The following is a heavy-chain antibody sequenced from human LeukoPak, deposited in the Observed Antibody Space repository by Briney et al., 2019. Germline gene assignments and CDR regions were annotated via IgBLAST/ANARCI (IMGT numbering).Heavy chain of an antibody. CDR1: GFIFSNYG. CDR3: ARGGAARPDY. D-gene: IGHD6-6*01. Sequence: GGSLRLSCTASGFIFSNYGMTWVRQAPGKGLEWVAYIGSNRKSIDYADSVKGRFTISRDNAQNSLFLQMNSLRAEDTAVYYCARGGAARPDYWGQGTMVTVSS. V-gene: IGHV3-48*01. CDR2: IGSNRKSI. J-gene: IGHJ4*02.